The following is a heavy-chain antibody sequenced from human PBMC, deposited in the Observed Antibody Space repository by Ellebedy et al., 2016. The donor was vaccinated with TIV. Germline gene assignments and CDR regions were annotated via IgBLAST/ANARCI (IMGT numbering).Heavy chain of an antibody. D-gene: IGHD3-10*01. CDR1: GFTFHNYA. CDR3: AHATVRA. CDR2: IKQDGNEK. J-gene: IGHJ5*02. Sequence: GESLKISXAASGFTFHNYAMSWVRQAPGKGLEYVASIKQDGNEKYYVDSVKGRFTISRDNAKNSLYLQMNSLRAEDTAVYYCAHATVRAWGQGTLVTVSS. V-gene: IGHV3-7*01.